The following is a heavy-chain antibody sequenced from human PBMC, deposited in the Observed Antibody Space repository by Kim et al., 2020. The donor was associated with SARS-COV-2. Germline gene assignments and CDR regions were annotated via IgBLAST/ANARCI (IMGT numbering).Heavy chain of an antibody. D-gene: IGHD5-18*01. CDR1: GFTFSSYD. CDR3: ARGTVTATGGYYYYYMDV. Sequence: GGSLRLSCAASGFTFSSYDMHWVRQATGKGLEWVSAIGTAGDTYYPGSVKGRFTISRENAKNSLYLQMNSLRAGDTAVYYCARGTVTATGGYYYYYMDVWGKGTTGTVSS. J-gene: IGHJ6*03. V-gene: IGHV3-13*01. CDR2: IGTAGDT.